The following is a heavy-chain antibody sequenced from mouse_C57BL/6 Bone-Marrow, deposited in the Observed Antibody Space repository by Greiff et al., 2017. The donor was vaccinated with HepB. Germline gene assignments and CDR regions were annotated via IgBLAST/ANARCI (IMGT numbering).Heavy chain of an antibody. Sequence: EVKLVESGGGLVKPGGSLKLSCAASGSTFSDYGRHWVRQAPEKGLEWVAYISSGSSTIYYADTVKGRFTSSRDNAKNTLFLQMTRLRSEDTAMYYCAILGFDYWGQGTTLTVSS. J-gene: IGHJ2*01. D-gene: IGHD4-1*01. CDR2: ISSGSSTI. CDR3: AILGFDY. CDR1: GSTFSDYG. V-gene: IGHV5-17*01.